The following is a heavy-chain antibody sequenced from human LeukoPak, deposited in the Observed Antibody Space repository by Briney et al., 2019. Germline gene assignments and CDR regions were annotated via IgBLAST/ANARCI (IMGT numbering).Heavy chain of an antibody. CDR2: ISAYNGNT. CDR3: ARDVLDYYDSSGYYQPNFDY. J-gene: IGHJ4*02. Sequence: GASVKVSCKASGYTFTSYGISWMRQAPGQGLEWMGWISAYNGNTNYAQKLQGRVTMTTDTSTSTAYMELRSLRSDDTAVYYCARDVLDYYDSSGYYQPNFDYWGQGTLVTVSS. V-gene: IGHV1-18*01. CDR1: GYTFTSYG. D-gene: IGHD3-22*01.